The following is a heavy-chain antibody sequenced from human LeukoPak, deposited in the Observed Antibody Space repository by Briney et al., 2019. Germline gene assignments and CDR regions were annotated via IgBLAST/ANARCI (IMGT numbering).Heavy chain of an antibody. V-gene: IGHV4-39*01. CDR1: GGSISSSSYY. CDR3: ARLGIGGSWYFREYYFDY. CDR2: IYYSGST. D-gene: IGHD6-13*01. J-gene: IGHJ4*02. Sequence: PSETLSLTCTVSGGSISSSSYYWGWIRQPPGKGLEWIGSIYYSGSTYYNPSLKSRVTISVDTSKNQFSLKLSSVTAADTAVYYCARLGIGGSWYFREYYFDYWGQGTLVTVSS.